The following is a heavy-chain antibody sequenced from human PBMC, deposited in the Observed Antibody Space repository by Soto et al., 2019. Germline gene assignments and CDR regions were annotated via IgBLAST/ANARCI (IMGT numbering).Heavy chain of an antibody. D-gene: IGHD3-22*01. CDR2: IYPADSTT. Sequence: GESLKISCETSGYSFNTYWIGWVRQMPGKGLEWMGIIYPADSTTKYSPSFQGQVTISADKSISTAYLQWSSLKASDTAIYYCAKFQRCGYYTTSTGFAPWGQETLFTVSS. V-gene: IGHV5-51*01. CDR3: AKFQRCGYYTTSTGFAP. J-gene: IGHJ5*02. CDR1: GYSFNTYW.